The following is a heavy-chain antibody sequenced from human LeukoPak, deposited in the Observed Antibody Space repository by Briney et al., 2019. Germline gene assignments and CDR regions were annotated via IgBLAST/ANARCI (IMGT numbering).Heavy chain of an antibody. CDR3: ADDLGGGAY. CDR1: GFTFSGYA. D-gene: IGHD4-23*01. Sequence: RQSLRLSCAASGFTFSGYAMSCVRQAPGTGVEWVSSISGSGGSTYYANAVKGRFTISRDNSKNRLYLQMSSLRVEDTVIYYCADDLGGGAYWGQGTLVTVSS. CDR2: ISGSGGST. V-gene: IGHV3-23*01. J-gene: IGHJ4*02.